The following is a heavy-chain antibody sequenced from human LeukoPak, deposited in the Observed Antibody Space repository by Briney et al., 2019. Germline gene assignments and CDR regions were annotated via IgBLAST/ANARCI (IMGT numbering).Heavy chain of an antibody. CDR1: GFTFSSYA. CDR3: AKGGICSRTSCPYYYYDMDV. D-gene: IGHD2-2*01. V-gene: IGHV3-23*01. Sequence: GGSLRLSCAASGFTFSSYAMSWVRQAPGKGLEWVSAICGSGGSTYYADFVKGRFTISRDNPNNTLYLRMSRLRAEDTAVYYCAKGGICSRTSCPYYYYDMDVWGQGTTVTVSS. J-gene: IGHJ6*02. CDR2: ICGSGGST.